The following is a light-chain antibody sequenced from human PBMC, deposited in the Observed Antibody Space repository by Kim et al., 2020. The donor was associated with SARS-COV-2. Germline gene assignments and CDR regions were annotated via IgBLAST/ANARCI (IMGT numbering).Light chain of an antibody. CDR2: GVS. Sequence: GQSSTFSWTRASRDVGGYNYVSWYQQHPGKSPKLMIYGVSNRPSAVSNRFSGSKSGNTASLTISGLQAEDEADYYCSSYTSSSTWVFGGGTRLTV. CDR1: SRDVGGYNY. CDR3: SSYTSSSTWV. J-gene: IGLJ3*02. V-gene: IGLV2-14*03.